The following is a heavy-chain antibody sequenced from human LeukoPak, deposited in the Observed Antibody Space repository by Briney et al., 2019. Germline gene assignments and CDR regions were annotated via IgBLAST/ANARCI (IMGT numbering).Heavy chain of an antibody. Sequence: PSQTLSLTCAVYGGSFSGYYWSWIRQPPGKGLEWIGEINHSGSTNYNPSLKSRVTISVDTSKNQFSLKLSSVTAADTAVYYCARGPIAEIQLWPPNFDYWGQGTLVTVSS. D-gene: IGHD5-18*01. CDR1: GGSFSGYY. CDR3: ARGPIAEIQLWPPNFDY. CDR2: INHSGST. V-gene: IGHV4-34*01. J-gene: IGHJ4*02.